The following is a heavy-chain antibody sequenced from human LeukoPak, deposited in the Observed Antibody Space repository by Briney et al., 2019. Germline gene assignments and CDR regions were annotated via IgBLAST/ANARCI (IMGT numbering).Heavy chain of an antibody. D-gene: IGHD4-17*01. CDR2: NSSSTSYI. Sequence: GGSLRLSCAASGFTFSSYSMNWIRQAPGKGLEWVSSNSSSTSYIYYADSVKGRFTISKDNAKNSLYLQMNSLRAEDTAVYYCARAGGSTVSHSDYWGQGTLVTVSS. J-gene: IGHJ4*02. CDR3: ARAGGSTVSHSDY. V-gene: IGHV3-21*01. CDR1: GFTFSSYS.